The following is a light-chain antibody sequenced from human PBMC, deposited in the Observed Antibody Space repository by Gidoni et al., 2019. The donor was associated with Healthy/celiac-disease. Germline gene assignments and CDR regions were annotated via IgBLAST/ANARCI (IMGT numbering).Light chain of an antibody. V-gene: IGLV3-21*04. CDR3: QVWDSSSDHPGVV. Sequence: SYVLTQPPSVSVAPGKTARITCGGNNIGSKSVHWYQQKPGQAPVLVIYYDIDRPSGIPERFSGSNSGNTATLTISRVEAGDDADYYCQVWDSSSDHPGVVFGGGTKLTVL. CDR2: YDI. CDR1: NIGSKS. J-gene: IGLJ2*01.